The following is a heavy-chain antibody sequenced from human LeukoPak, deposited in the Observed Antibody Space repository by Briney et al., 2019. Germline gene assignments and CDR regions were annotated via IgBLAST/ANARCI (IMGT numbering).Heavy chain of an antibody. D-gene: IGHD2-15*01. CDR1: GFTFSSYA. Sequence: PGGSLRLSCAASGFTFSSYAMSWVRQAPGRGLEWVSATSGSGGRTYYADSVKGRFTISRDNSKNTLYLQMNSLRAEDTAVYYCAAGSTALVAATPFDYWGQGTLVTVSS. CDR2: TSGSGGRT. V-gene: IGHV3-23*01. J-gene: IGHJ4*02. CDR3: AAGSTALVAATPFDY.